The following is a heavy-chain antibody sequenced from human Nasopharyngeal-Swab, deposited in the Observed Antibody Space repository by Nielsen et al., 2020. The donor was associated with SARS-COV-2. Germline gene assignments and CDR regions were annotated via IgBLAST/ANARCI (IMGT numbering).Heavy chain of an antibody. CDR1: GGSISSYY. V-gene: IGHV4-59*01. CDR3: ARWKDLGGSGYPNAFDI. CDR2: IYYSGST. D-gene: IGHD3-22*01. J-gene: IGHJ3*02. Sequence: GSLRLSCTVSGGSISSYYWSWIRQPPGKGLEWIGYIYYSGSTNYNPSLKSRVTISVDTSKNQFSLKLSSVTAADTAVYYCARWKDLGGSGYPNAFDIWGQGTSVTVS.